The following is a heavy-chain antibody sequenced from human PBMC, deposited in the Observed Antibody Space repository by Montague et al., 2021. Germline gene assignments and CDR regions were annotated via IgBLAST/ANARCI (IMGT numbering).Heavy chain of an antibody. CDR3: ARDNGYCNITSCSPLTY. J-gene: IGHJ4*02. V-gene: IGHV4-4*02. D-gene: IGHD2-2*03. CDR1: GGSISSINW. CDR2: ILHTGST. Sequence: SETLSLTCAVSGGSISSINWWSWVRQPPGKGLEWIGEILHTGSTNYNPSLKGRVTISVDKSKNQFSLKLSSVTAADTAVYYCARDNGYCNITSCSPLTYWGQGTLVTVSS.